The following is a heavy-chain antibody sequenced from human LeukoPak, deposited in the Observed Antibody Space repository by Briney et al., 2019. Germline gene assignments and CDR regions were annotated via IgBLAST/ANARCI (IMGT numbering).Heavy chain of an antibody. CDR2: ISSSGSTI. J-gene: IGHJ4*02. CDR3: ARGGSHDYGDYDY. V-gene: IGHV3-48*03. D-gene: IGHD4-17*01. CDR1: GFTFSSYE. Sequence: SGGSLRLSCAASGFTFSSYEMNWVRRAPGKGLEWVSYISSSGSTIYYADSVKGRLTISRDNDKNSLYLQMNSLRAEDTALYYCARGGSHDYGDYDYWGQGTLVTVSS.